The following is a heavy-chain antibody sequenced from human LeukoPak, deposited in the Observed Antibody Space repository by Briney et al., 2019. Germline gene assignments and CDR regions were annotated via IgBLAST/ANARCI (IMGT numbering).Heavy chain of an antibody. Sequence: GGSLRPSCAASGFTFSSHRMSWVRQTPGKGPERVAHIKEDGSEKYYVDSVKGRFTISRDNAKNSLYLQVNSLRSEDTAVYYCARDEVTYWGQGILVTVSS. CDR2: IKEDGSEK. J-gene: IGHJ4*02. V-gene: IGHV3-7*01. CDR1: GFTFSSHR. CDR3: ARDEVTY.